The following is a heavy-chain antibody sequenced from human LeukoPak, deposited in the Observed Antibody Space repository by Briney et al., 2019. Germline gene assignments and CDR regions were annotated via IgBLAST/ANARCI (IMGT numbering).Heavy chain of an antibody. J-gene: IGHJ4*02. CDR2: TNWNGDRT. Sequence: GGSLRLSCAASGFTFHDYDMSWVRQSPGKGLEWVSGTNWNGDRTGYADSVKGRFTISRDNAKKSLYLQMNSLRAEDTALYYCARRDYYGSGSPDFWGQGTLVTVSS. D-gene: IGHD3-10*01. CDR1: GFTFHDYD. CDR3: ARRDYYGSGSPDF. V-gene: IGHV3-20*04.